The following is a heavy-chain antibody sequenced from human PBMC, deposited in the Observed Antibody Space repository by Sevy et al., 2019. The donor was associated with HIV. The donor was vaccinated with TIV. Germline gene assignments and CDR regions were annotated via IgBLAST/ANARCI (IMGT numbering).Heavy chain of an antibody. Sequence: GGSLRLSCAASGFTSSDYYMSWIRQAPGKGLEWLSYISGSDNDIYYAESVKGRFTISRDNAKNSVYLQMNSLRAEDTAVYYCARDHVKDGDLGDYYYFAMDVWGHGTTVTVSS. CDR2: ISGSDNDI. CDR1: GFTSSDYY. J-gene: IGHJ6*02. CDR3: ARDHVKDGDLGDYYYFAMDV. D-gene: IGHD4-17*01. V-gene: IGHV3-11*01.